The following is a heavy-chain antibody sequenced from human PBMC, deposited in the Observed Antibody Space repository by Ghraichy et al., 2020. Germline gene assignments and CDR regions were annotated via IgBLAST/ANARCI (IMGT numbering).Heavy chain of an antibody. V-gene: IGHV3-30*02. D-gene: IGHD5-18*01. CDR1: GFTFSSYG. Sequence: GGSLRLSCAASGFTFSSYGMHWVRQAPGKGLEWVAFIRFDGSNKYYADSVKGRFTISRDNSKNTLYLQMNSLRAEDTAVYYCAKDPRQLRNHFDYWGQGTLVTVSS. J-gene: IGHJ4*02. CDR2: IRFDGSNK. CDR3: AKDPRQLRNHFDY.